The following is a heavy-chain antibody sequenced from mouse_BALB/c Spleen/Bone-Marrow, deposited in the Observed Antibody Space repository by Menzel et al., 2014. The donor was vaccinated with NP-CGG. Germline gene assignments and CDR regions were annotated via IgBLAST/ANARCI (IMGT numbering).Heavy chain of an antibody. D-gene: IGHD2-3*01. CDR1: GYSITSGYY. CDR2: ISYDGSN. J-gene: IGHJ2*01. CDR3: ARDWDGYYFDY. Sequence: EVKLMESGPGLVKPSQSLSLTCSVTGYSITSGYYWNRIRQFPGNKLEWMGYISYDGSNNYNPSLKNRISITRDTSKNQFFLKLNSVTTEDTATYYCARDWDGYYFDYWGQGTTLTVSS. V-gene: IGHV3-6*02.